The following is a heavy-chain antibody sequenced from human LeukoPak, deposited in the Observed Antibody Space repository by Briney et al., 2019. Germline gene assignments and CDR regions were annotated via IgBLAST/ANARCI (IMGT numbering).Heavy chain of an antibody. CDR2: NNHREST. CDR3: ARLVKRYSSTSYNYYYYMDV. J-gene: IGHJ6*03. V-gene: IGHV4-34*01. D-gene: IGHD6-13*01. Sequence: PSETLSLTCAVYGGSFSGFSWTWLRQPPGMGLEWIGENNHRESTNYNPSLKSRVTISVDTSKNQFSLKLRSVTAADTAIYFCARLVKRYSSTSYNYYYYMDVWGKGTTVTISS. CDR1: GGSFSGFS.